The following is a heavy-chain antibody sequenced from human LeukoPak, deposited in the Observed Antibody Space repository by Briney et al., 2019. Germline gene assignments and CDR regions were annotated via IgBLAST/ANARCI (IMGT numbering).Heavy chain of an antibody. V-gene: IGHV3-21*01. Sequence: GGSLRLSCAASGFTFSSYGMNWVRQAPGKGLEWVSSISSSSSYIYYADSVKGRFTISRDNAKNSLYLQMNSLRAEDTAVYYCARVDTAIDAFDIWGQGTMVTVSS. J-gene: IGHJ3*02. CDR2: ISSSSSYI. D-gene: IGHD5-18*01. CDR3: ARVDTAIDAFDI. CDR1: GFTFSSYG.